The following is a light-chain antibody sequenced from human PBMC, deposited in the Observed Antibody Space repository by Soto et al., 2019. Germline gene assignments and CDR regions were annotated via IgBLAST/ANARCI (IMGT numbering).Light chain of an antibody. CDR1: QGIGDT. CDR3: QPNSNWPLT. V-gene: IGKV3-15*01. J-gene: IGKJ4*01. CDR2: DTS. Sequence: EVVMRQSPATLSVSPGEGATPSCRASQGIGDTLAWYQHKPGQTPRLLIYDTSTRATGVPTRCSGSRSGAEVTLTINSLQSDDFAVYYSQPNSNWPLTFGGGTKVEIK.